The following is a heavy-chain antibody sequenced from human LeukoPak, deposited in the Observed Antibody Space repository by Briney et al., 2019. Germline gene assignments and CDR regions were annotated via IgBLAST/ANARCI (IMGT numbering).Heavy chain of an antibody. CDR2: ISSSSSYI. CDR3: ARVGAGGLGLDY. Sequence: GGSLGLSCAASGFTFSSYSMNWVRQAPGKGLEWVSSISSSSSYIYYADSVKGRFTISRDNAKNSLYLQMNSLRAEDTAVYYCARVGAGGLGLDYWGQGTLVTVSS. J-gene: IGHJ4*02. D-gene: IGHD3-3*01. CDR1: GFTFSSYS. V-gene: IGHV3-21*01.